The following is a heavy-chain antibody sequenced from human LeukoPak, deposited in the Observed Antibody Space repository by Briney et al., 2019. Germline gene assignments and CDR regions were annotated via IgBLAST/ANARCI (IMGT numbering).Heavy chain of an antibody. D-gene: IGHD2-2*01. V-gene: IGHV3-11*01. CDR2: ISSSGSTI. J-gene: IGHJ5*02. CDR1: GFTFSDYY. CDR3: AGGRYCSSTSCYGPGGFDP. Sequence: PGGSLRLSCAASGFTFSDYYMSWIRQAPGKGLEWVSYISSSGSTICYADSVKGRFTISRDNAKNSLYLQMNSLRAEDTAVYYCAGGRYCSSTSCYGPGGFDPWGQGTLVTVSS.